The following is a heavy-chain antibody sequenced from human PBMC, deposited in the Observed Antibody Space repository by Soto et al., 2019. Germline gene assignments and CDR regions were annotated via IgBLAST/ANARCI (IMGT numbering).Heavy chain of an antibody. J-gene: IGHJ6*02. Sequence: QVQLVESGGGVVQPGRSLRLSCAASGFTFSSYAMYWVRQAPGHGLEWVAVISYDGSNKYYADSVKGRFTISRDNSKNTLYLQMNSLRAEDTAVYYCARDRLRYNWNDFPYYYYGMDVWGQGTTVTVSS. CDR1: GFTFSSYA. V-gene: IGHV3-30-3*01. D-gene: IGHD1-1*01. CDR3: ARDRLRYNWNDFPYYYYGMDV. CDR2: ISYDGSNK.